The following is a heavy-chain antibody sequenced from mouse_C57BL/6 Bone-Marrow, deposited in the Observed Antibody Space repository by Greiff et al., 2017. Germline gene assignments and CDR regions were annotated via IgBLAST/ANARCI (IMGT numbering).Heavy chain of an antibody. D-gene: IGHD2-1*01. CDR2: IYPGDGDT. CDR3: AREGIYYGYFDY. V-gene: IGHV1-82*01. CDR1: GYAFSSSW. J-gene: IGHJ2*01. Sequence: VQLQESGPELVKPGASVKISCKASGYAFSSSWMNWVKQRPGKGLEWIGRIYPGDGDTNYNGKFKGKATLTADKSSSTAYMQLSSLTSEDSAVYFCAREGIYYGYFDYWGQGTTLTVSS.